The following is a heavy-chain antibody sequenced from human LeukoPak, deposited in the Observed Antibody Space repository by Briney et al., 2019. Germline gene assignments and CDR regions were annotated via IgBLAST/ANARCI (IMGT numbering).Heavy chain of an antibody. D-gene: IGHD6-6*01. V-gene: IGHV3-66*01. J-gene: IGHJ4*02. CDR2: IYSGGST. Sequence: GGSLRLSCAASGFTVSSNYMSWVRQAPGKGLAWVSLIYSGGSTYYADSVKGRFTISRDNSKNTLYLQMNSLRAEDTAVYYCARSSRLTFDYWGQGTLVTVSS. CDR1: GFTVSSNY. CDR3: ARSSRLTFDY.